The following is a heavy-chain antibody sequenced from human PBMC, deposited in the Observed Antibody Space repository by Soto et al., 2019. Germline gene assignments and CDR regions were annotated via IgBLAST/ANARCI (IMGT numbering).Heavy chain of an antibody. D-gene: IGHD2-15*01. CDR2: INHSGST. V-gene: IGHV4-34*01. J-gene: IGHJ3*02. CDR3: ARGRDLRDIVVVVANGPAFDI. Sequence: KPSETLSLTCAVYGGSFSVYYWSWIRQPPGKGLEWIGEINHSGSTNYNPSLKSRVTISVDTSKNQFSLKLSSVTAADTAVYYCARGRDLRDIVVVVANGPAFDIWGQGTMVTVSS. CDR1: GGSFSVYY.